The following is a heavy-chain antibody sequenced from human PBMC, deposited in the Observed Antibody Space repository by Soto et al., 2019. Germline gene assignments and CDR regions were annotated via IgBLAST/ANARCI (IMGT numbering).Heavy chain of an antibody. CDR1: GGSISSYY. V-gene: IGHV4-59*01. CDR2: IYYSGST. Sequence: WETLSLTCTDSGGSISSYYWSWIRQPPGKGLEWIGYIYYSGSTNYNPSLKSRVTITVDTSKNQFSLKLSSVTAADTAVYYCARDSGRDYYDSSGPKAQYYYYYGMDVWGQGTTVTVSS. J-gene: IGHJ6*02. CDR3: ARDSGRDYYDSSGPKAQYYYYYGMDV. D-gene: IGHD3-22*01.